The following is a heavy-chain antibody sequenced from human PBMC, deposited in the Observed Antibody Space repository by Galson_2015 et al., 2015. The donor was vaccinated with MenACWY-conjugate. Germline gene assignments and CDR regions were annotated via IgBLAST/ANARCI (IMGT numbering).Heavy chain of an antibody. V-gene: IGHV1-58*01. CDR2: IVVGSGNT. CDR1: GFTFTSSA. Sequence: SVKVSCKASGFTFTSSAVQWVRQARGQRLEWIGWIVVGSGNTNYAQKFQERVTITRDMSTSTAYMELSSLRSEDTAVYYCAADRYYYDSSGYYHFDYWGQGTLVTVSS. CDR3: AADRYYYDSSGYYHFDY. D-gene: IGHD3-22*01. J-gene: IGHJ4*02.